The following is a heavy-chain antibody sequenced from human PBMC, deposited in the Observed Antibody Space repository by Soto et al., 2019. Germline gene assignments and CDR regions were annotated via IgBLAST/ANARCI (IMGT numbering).Heavy chain of an antibody. CDR1: GFTFRSSV. V-gene: IGHV3-30*18. Sequence: QVQLVESGGGVVQPERSLRLSCVASGFTFRSSVMHWVRQAPGKGLEWVALTTYDEGYGYYGDSVKGRFTISRDTSKNTLYLQMNSLRPEDTAVYYCAKEGVDGSSGFGAFDIWGQGTMVTVSS. CDR3: AKEGVDGSSGFGAFDI. CDR2: TTYDEGYG. D-gene: IGHD3-22*01. J-gene: IGHJ3*02.